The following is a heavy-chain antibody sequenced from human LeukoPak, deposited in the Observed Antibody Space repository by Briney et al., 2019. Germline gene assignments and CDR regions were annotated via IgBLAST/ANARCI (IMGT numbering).Heavy chain of an antibody. CDR1: GFTFDDYG. CDR2: INWNGGST. CDR3: ARDSVGLWLDAFDI. Sequence: GGSLRLSCAASGFTFDDYGMSWVRQAPGKGLEWVSGINWNGGSTGYADSVKGRFTISRDNAKNSLYLQMNSLRAEDTALYYCARDSVGLWLDAFDIWGQGTMVTVSS. J-gene: IGHJ3*02. V-gene: IGHV3-20*04. D-gene: IGHD4/OR15-4a*01.